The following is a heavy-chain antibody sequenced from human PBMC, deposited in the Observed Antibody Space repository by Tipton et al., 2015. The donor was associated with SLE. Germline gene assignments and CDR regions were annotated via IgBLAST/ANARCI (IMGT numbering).Heavy chain of an antibody. CDR3: ARGRGIAAAVLGAFDI. CDR2: IYTSGST. J-gene: IGHJ3*02. D-gene: IGHD6-13*01. CDR1: GGSISSGSYY. V-gene: IGHV4-61*02. Sequence: TLSLTCTVSGGSISSGSYYWSWIRQPAGKGLEWIGRIYTSGSTYYNPSLKSRVTISVDTSKNQFSLKLSSVTAADTAVYYCARGRGIAAAVLGAFDIWGQGTMVTVSS.